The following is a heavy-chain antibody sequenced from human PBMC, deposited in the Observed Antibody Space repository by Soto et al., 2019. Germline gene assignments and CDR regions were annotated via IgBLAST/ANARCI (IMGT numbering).Heavy chain of an antibody. J-gene: IGHJ5*02. V-gene: IGHV1-2*02. CDR1: GYTFTGYY. CDR3: ARDRVTMVRGAKGWFDP. CDR2: INPNSGGT. D-gene: IGHD3-10*01. Sequence: QVQLVQSGAEVKKPGASVKVSCKASGYTFTGYYMHWVRQAPGQGREWMGWINPNSGGTNYAQKFQGRVTMTRDTSISTAYMELSRLRSDDTAVYYCARDRVTMVRGAKGWFDPWGQGTLVTVSS.